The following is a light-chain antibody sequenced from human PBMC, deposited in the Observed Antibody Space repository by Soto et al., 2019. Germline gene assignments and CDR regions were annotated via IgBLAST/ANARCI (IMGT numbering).Light chain of an antibody. CDR3: QQYSSYSPYT. Sequence: DIQMTQSPSTVSASVGDRVTITCRASQTVYSWLAWYQQKPGKAPKLLISEASTLQSGVPSRFAGSGSGTEFTLAISRLQPDDFATCYCQQYSSYSPYTFGQGTKVEI. J-gene: IGKJ2*01. V-gene: IGKV1-5*03. CDR2: EAS. CDR1: QTVYSW.